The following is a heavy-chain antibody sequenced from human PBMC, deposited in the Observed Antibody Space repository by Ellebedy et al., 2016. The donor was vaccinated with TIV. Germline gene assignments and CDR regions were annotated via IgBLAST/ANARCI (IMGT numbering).Heavy chain of an antibody. J-gene: IGHJ4*02. Sequence: SGPTLVKPKETLTLTCTVSGFSLTNIIMGVSWIRQPTGKALEWLAHIFSNDEKSYSTALEARLSISKDTAKSQVVLTVAKLDPVDTATYYCVRALKYCGGDCTYKFDFWGQGALVTVSS. CDR2: IFSNDEK. D-gene: IGHD2-21*02. V-gene: IGHV2-26*01. CDR1: GFSLTNIIMG. CDR3: VRALKYCGGDCTYKFDF.